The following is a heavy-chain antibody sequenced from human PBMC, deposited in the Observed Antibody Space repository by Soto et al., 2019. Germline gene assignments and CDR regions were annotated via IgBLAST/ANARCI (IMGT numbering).Heavy chain of an antibody. CDR1: GFIFTSYS. V-gene: IGHV3-21*01. J-gene: IGHJ6*02. D-gene: IGHD6-13*01. CDR3: ARDSGSSSDYYGIDV. CDR2: ISSSSSYI. Sequence: EVQLVDSGGGLVNPGGSLRLSCAASGFIFTSYSMNCVRQAPGKGLEWVSSISSSSSYIYYADSVKGRFTISRDNAKNSLYLQMSSLRAEDTAVYYCARDSGSSSDYYGIDVWGQGTTVTVSS.